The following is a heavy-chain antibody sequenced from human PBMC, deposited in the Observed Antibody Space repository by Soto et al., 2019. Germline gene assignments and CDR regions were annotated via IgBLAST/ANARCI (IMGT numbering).Heavy chain of an antibody. V-gene: IGHV4-39*07. CDR1: GGSISISSYY. D-gene: IGHD2-2*02. CDR3: ARVATGAILAY. CDR2: IYYSGST. J-gene: IGHJ4*01. Sequence: SDTLSLTCTVSGGSISISSYYWGWILHPPGKGLEWIGSIYYSGSTNYNPSLKSRVTITVDTSKNQLSLTLRSVTAADTAVYYCARVATGAILAYRGHGMLVTVSS.